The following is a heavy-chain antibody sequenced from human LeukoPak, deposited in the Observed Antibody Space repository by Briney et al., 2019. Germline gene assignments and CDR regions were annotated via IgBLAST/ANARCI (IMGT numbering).Heavy chain of an antibody. V-gene: IGHV4-30-2*01. CDR3: ARPGYCSGGSCYWFDP. CDR2: IYHSGST. J-gene: IGHJ5*02. D-gene: IGHD2-15*01. Sequence: SQTLSLTCTVSGGSISSGGYYWSWIRQPPGKGLEWIGYIYHSGSTYYNPSLKSRVTISVDRSKNQFSLKLSSVTAADTAVYYCARPGYCSGGSCYWFDPWGQGTLVTVSS. CDR1: GGSISSGGYY.